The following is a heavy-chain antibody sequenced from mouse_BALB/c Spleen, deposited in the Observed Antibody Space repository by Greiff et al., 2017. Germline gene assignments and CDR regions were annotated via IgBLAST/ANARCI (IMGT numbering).Heavy chain of an antibody. CDR1: GYTFTDYE. Sequence: VQLQQSGAELVRPGASVTLSCKASGYTFTDYEMHWVKQTPVHGLEWIGAIDPETGGTAYNQKFKGKATLTADKSSSTAYMELRSLTSEDSAVYYCTRRGSTMITNAMDYWGQGTSVTVSS. V-gene: IGHV1-15*01. CDR3: TRRGSTMITNAMDY. J-gene: IGHJ4*01. D-gene: IGHD2-4*01. CDR2: IDPETGGT.